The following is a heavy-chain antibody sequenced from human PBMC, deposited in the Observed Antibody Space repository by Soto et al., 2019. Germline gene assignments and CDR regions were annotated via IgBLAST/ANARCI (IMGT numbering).Heavy chain of an antibody. CDR3: ASEPLIEVEPANHYAFDI. Sequence: VGSLRLSCAASVFTFSSYGMHWVRHAPGKGLEWVAGIWYDGSNQHYADSVKGRFTISRDNSRSTVSLQMNSLTAEDTAVYFCASEPLIEVEPANHYAFDIWGQGTVVTVSS. V-gene: IGHV3-33*01. J-gene: IGHJ4*03. D-gene: IGHD2-2*01. CDR2: IWYDGSNQ. CDR1: VFTFSSYG.